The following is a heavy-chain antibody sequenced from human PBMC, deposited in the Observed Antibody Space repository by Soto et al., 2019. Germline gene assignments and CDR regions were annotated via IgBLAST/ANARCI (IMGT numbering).Heavy chain of an antibody. D-gene: IGHD6-19*01. CDR3: ARVSPNSSGWTVLFDY. J-gene: IGHJ4*02. CDR1: GGSISSGGYY. Sequence: TLSLTCTVSGGSISSGGYYWSWIRQHPGKGLEWIGYIYYSGSTYYNPSLKSRVTISVDTSKNQFSLKLSSVTAADMAVYYCARVSPNSSGWTVLFDYWGQGTLVTVSS. CDR2: IYYSGST. V-gene: IGHV4-31*03.